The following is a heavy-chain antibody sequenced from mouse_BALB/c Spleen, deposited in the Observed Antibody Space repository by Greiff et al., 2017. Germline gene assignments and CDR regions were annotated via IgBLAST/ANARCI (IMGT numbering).Heavy chain of an antibody. CDR3: AKTLDSSGYVAY. CDR2: ISSGGGST. CDR1: GFAFSSYD. V-gene: IGHV5-12-1*01. D-gene: IGHD3-2*01. Sequence: DVHLVESGGGLVKPGGSLKLSCAASGFAFSSYDMSWVRQTPEKRLEWVAYISSGGGSTYYPDTVKGRFTISRDNAKNTLYLQMSSLKSEDTAMYYCAKTLDSSGYVAYWGQGTLVTVSA. J-gene: IGHJ3*01.